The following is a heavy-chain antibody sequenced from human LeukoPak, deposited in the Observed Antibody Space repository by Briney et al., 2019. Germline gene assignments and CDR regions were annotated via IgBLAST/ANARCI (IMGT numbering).Heavy chain of an antibody. CDR2: ISYDGSNK. Sequence: GGSLRLSCAASGFTFSSYGMHWVRQAPGKGLEWVAVISYDGSNKYYADSVKGRFTISRDKSKNTLYLQMNSLRAEDTAVYYCAKWADTAMFDYWGQGTLVTVSS. CDR1: GFTFSSYG. V-gene: IGHV3-30*18. CDR3: AKWADTAMFDY. D-gene: IGHD5-18*01. J-gene: IGHJ4*02.